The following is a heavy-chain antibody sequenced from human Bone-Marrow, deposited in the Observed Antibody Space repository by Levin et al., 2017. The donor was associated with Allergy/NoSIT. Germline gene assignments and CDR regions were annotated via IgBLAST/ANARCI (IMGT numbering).Heavy chain of an antibody. V-gene: IGHV3-23*01. Sequence: HTGGSLRLSCAISGLTFSSYSMTWVRQAPGKGLEWVSAITGTGEYTNYADSVKGRFTISRDNSKGMIYLQMNSLTVEDTAIYYCAQRAQAQSGWFQHWGQGTLVTVSS. J-gene: IGHJ1*01. CDR1: GLTFSSYS. CDR3: AQRAQAQSGWFQH. D-gene: IGHD6-19*01. CDR2: ITGTGEYT.